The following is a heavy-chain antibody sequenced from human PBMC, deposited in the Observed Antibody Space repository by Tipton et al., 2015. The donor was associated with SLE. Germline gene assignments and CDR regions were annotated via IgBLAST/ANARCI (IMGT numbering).Heavy chain of an antibody. V-gene: IGHV4-61*05. D-gene: IGHD4-11*01. CDR2: IYYRGTI. J-gene: IGHJ6*03. CDR1: GGSISGSSYY. CDR3: ARAGTYSNFYYYHYMDV. Sequence: TLSLTCSVSGGSISGSSYYCAWIRQPPGKGLEWIGHIYYRGTISYNPSLKSRVTISLDASKKQLALRLSSVTAADTAVYYCARAGTYSNFYYYHYMDVWGEGTTVTVSS.